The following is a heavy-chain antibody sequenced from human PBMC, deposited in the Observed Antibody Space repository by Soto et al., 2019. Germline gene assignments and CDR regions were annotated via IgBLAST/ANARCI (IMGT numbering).Heavy chain of an antibody. CDR3: ARAHSYYDSSGYYSKSFDY. J-gene: IGHJ4*02. Sequence: GASVKVSCKASGYTFTSYAMHWVRQAPGQRLEWMGWINAGNGNTKYSQKFQGRVTITADKSTSTAYMELSSLRSEDTAVYYCARAHSYYDSSGYYSKSFDYWGKGTLVTVS. V-gene: IGHV1-3*01. D-gene: IGHD3-22*01. CDR2: INAGNGNT. CDR1: GYTFTSYA.